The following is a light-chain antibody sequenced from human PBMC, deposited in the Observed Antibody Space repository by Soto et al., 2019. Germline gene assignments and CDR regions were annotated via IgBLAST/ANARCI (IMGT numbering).Light chain of an antibody. J-gene: IGKJ3*01. Sequence: EVVLTQSLATLSLTKKKSHSLXLRASQSVSNFLAWYQQKAGQAPRLLIYAAFTRHTGISDRFNGSGSGTDFVLTINRLEPEDSAVYFCQQYDGPPLTFGPVTKVDIK. CDR1: QSVSNF. CDR3: QQYDGPPLT. V-gene: IGKV3-20*01. CDR2: AAF.